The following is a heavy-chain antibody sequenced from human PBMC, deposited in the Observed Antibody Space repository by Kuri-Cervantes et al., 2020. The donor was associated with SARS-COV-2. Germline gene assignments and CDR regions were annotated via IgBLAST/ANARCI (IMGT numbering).Heavy chain of an antibody. Sequence: KVSCKGSGYSFTSYWIGWVRQMPGKGLEWMGIIYPGDSDTRYSPSFQGQVIIPADKSISTAFLQWSSLKASDTAMYYCARRAYGEQVDYYYMDVWGKGTTVTVSS. CDR2: IYPGDSDT. CDR3: ARRAYGEQVDYYYMDV. J-gene: IGHJ6*03. V-gene: IGHV5-51*01. CDR1: GYSFTSYW. D-gene: IGHD1/OR15-1a*01.